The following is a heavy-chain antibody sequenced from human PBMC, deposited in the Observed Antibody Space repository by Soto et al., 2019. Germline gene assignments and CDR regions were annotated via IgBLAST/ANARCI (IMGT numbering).Heavy chain of an antibody. J-gene: IGHJ5*02. CDR3: ARGGGTILAPLP. CDR1: GYTFTGYF. D-gene: IGHD3-3*01. V-gene: IGHV1-2*02. Sequence: QVQLAQSGAEVKKPGASVKVSYKASGYTFTGYFIHWVRQAPGQGLEWMAYINPNSGATKYAQKFQGRVTLTRDTSINTAYMEMSMVTSDDTAVYYCARGGGTILAPLPWGQGTLVTVSS. CDR2: INPNSGAT.